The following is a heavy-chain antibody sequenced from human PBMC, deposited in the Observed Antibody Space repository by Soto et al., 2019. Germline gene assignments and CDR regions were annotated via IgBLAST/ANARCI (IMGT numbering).Heavy chain of an antibody. D-gene: IGHD6-6*01. CDR2: INPKTGDT. J-gene: IGHJ4*02. CDR1: GYTFTGYY. Sequence: QMQLVQSGAEARKPGASVKVSCKTSGYTFTGYYLNWVRQAPGRGLEWVVWINPKTGDTNNAQKFQCRVTMTTDTSISTGYMELSGLKSDDAAVYYCVTGDHLVRWGQGTRVTVSS. V-gene: IGHV1-2*02. CDR3: VTGDHLVR.